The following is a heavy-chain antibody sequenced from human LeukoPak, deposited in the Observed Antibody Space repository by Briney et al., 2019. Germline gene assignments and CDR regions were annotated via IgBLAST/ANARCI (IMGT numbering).Heavy chain of an antibody. J-gene: IGHJ6*03. D-gene: IGHD6-19*01. Sequence: GGSLRLSCAASGFTFSTYWMSWVRQAPGKGLEWVANIKHDGSEKYYVDSVKGRFTISRDNAKDSLFLQMNSLRAEDTAVYYCARVGSKVGIAVADYYYYYYMDVWGKGTTVTVSS. CDR3: ARVGSKVGIAVADYYYYYYMDV. CDR1: GFTFSTYW. CDR2: IKHDGSEK. V-gene: IGHV3-7*01.